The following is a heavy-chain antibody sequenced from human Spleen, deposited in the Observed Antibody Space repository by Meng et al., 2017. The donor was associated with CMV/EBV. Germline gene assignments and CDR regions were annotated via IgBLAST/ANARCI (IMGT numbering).Heavy chain of an antibody. J-gene: IGHJ6*02. CDR2: ISGSGGST. Sequence: GESLKISCAASGFTFSYFSMNWVRQAPGKGLEWVSAISGSGGSTYYADSVKGRFTISRDNSKNTLYLQMNSLRAEDTAVYYCARDGGDYYYGMDVWGQGTTVTVSS. V-gene: IGHV3-23*01. D-gene: IGHD4-17*01. CDR1: GFTFSYFS. CDR3: ARDGGDYYYGMDV.